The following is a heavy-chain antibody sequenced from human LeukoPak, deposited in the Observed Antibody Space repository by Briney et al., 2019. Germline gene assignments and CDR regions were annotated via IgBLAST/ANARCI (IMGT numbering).Heavy chain of an antibody. CDR2: ISGSGGST. CDR3: ANGRSTYYSSMDV. CDR1: GFTFTSYA. Sequence: GGSLRLSCAASGFTFTSYAMSWVRQAPGKGLEWVSAISGSGGSTYYAASVKGRFTISKNNSKNPLYLQMNSMRAEDRAVYYCANGRSTYYSSMDVWGKGTTVTVSS. V-gene: IGHV3-23*01. J-gene: IGHJ6*03.